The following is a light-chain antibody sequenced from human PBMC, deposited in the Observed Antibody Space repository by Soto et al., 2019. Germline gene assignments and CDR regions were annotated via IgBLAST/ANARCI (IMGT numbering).Light chain of an antibody. CDR1: QCVSSGY. Sequence: EIVVPQSPGTLSLSPGEIAPLSCRALQCVSSGYLAWYQQKPGQAPRRLIYGASSRATGIPDRVSGSGSGTDFNLPISRLEPDDFAVYYGQQYGSSTRGTLGQGTKREIK. V-gene: IGKV3-20*01. CDR3: QQYGSSTRGT. J-gene: IGKJ2*01. CDR2: GAS.